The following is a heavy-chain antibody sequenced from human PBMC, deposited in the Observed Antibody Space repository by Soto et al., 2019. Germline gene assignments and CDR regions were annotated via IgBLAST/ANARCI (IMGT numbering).Heavy chain of an antibody. CDR3: ARALALYYYYGMDV. J-gene: IGHJ6*02. Sequence: GGSLRLSCAASGFTFSSYAMHWVRQAPGKGLEWVAVISYDGSNKYYADSVKGRFTISRDNSKNTLYLQMNSLRAEDTAVYYCARALALYYYYGMDVWGQGTTVTVS. CDR1: GFTFSSYA. V-gene: IGHV3-30-3*01. CDR2: ISYDGSNK.